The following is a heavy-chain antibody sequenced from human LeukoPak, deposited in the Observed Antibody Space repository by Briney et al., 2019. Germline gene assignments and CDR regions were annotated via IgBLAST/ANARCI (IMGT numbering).Heavy chain of an antibody. D-gene: IGHD3-10*01. CDR2: IKSKTDGGTT. CDR3: TTVDSHWYLGYGSGEYYFDY. J-gene: IGHJ4*02. CDR1: GESFSPYY. V-gene: IGHV3-15*01. Sequence: PSETLSLTCGVYGESFSPYYWSWVRQAPGKGLEWVGRIKSKTDGGTTDYAAPVKGRFTISRDDSKNTLYLQMNSLKTEDTAVYYCTTVDSHWYLGYGSGEYYFDYWGQGTLVTVSS.